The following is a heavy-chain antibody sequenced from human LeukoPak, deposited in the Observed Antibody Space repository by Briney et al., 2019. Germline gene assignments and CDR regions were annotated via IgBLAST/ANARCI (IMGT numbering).Heavy chain of an antibody. CDR3: ATVGYCSGGSCSYYYYYMDV. V-gene: IGHV3-48*03. J-gene: IGHJ6*03. D-gene: IGHD2-15*01. CDR1: GFTFSSYE. Sequence: PGGSLRLSCAASGFTFSSYEMNWVRQAPGKGLEWVSYISSSGSTIYYADSVKGRFTISRDNAKNSLYLQMNSLSAEDTAVYYCATVGYCSGGSCSYYYYYMDVWGKGTTVTISS. CDR2: ISSSGSTI.